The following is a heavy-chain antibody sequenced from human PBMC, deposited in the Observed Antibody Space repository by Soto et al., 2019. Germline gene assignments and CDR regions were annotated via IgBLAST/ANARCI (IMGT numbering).Heavy chain of an antibody. D-gene: IGHD3-22*01. Sequence: SETLSLTCSVSGGSISRYYWSWIRQPPGKGLEWIGYIYYSGSTNYNPSLKSRVTISVDTSKNQFSLKLSSVTAADTAVYYCASTYYYDSSGYSFFDYWGQGTLVTVS. CDR1: GGSISRYY. J-gene: IGHJ4*02. CDR2: IYYSGST. V-gene: IGHV4-59*01. CDR3: ASTYYYDSSGYSFFDY.